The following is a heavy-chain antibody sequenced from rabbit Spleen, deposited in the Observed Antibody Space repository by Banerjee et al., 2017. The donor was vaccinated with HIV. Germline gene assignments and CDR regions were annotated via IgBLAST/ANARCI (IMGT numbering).Heavy chain of an antibody. CDR2: IGIRSGTT. CDR1: GFSFSSNDY. V-gene: IGHV1S45*01. J-gene: IGHJ3*01. CDR3: ARADGGSPGYFYFGVDL. Sequence: QEQLVESGGGLVKPEGSLTLTCKASGFSFSSNDYMCWVRQAPGKGLDWIACIGIRSGTTHYASWAKGRFTISKTSSTTVTLQMTSLTAADTATYFCARADGGSPGYFYFGVDLWGPGTLVTVS. D-gene: IGHD4-2*01.